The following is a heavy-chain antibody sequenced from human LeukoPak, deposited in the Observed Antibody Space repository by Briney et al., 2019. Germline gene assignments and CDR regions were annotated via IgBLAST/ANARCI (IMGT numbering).Heavy chain of an antibody. J-gene: IGHJ4*02. CDR1: GFTFSSYG. V-gene: IGHV3-30*02. Sequence: GGSLRLSCAASGFTFSSYGMHWVRQAPGKGLEWVAVIWYGGSNKYYADSVKGRFTISRDNSKNTLYLQMNSLRAEDTAVYYCAKGYNWNDNTPDYWGQGTLVTVSS. CDR2: IWYGGSNK. CDR3: AKGYNWNDNTPDY. D-gene: IGHD1-20*01.